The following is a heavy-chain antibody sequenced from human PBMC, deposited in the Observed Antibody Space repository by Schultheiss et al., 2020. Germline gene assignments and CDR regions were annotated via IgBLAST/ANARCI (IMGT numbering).Heavy chain of an antibody. CDR3: ARELSRLGYSYGSYYYYGMDV. CDR1: GFTFSDHY. V-gene: IGHV3-72*01. Sequence: GGSLRLSCAASGFTFSDHYMDWVRQAPGKGLEWVGRTRNKANSYTTEYAASVKGRFTISRDDSKNSLYLQMNSLKTEDTAVYYCARELSRLGYSYGSYYYYGMDVWGQGTTVTV. CDR2: TRNKANSYTT. D-gene: IGHD5-18*01. J-gene: IGHJ6*02.